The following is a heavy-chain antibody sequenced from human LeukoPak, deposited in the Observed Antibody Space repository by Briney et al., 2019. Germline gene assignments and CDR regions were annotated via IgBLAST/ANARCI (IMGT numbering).Heavy chain of an antibody. CDR2: ISSSGSTI. CDR1: GFTFSSYE. CDR3: ARGGSDGYNYRLFDY. D-gene: IGHD5-24*01. J-gene: IGHJ4*02. Sequence: GGSLRLSCAASGFTFSSYEMNWVRQAPGKGLEWVSYISSSGSTIYYADSVKGRFTISRDNAKNSLYLQMNSLRAEDTAVYYCARGGSDGYNYRLFDYWGQGTLVTVSS. V-gene: IGHV3-48*03.